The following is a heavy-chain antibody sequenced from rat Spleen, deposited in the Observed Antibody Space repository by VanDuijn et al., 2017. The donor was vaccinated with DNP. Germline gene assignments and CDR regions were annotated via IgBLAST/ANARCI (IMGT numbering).Heavy chain of an antibody. J-gene: IGHJ2*01. CDR3: ATHNYYFDY. D-gene: IGHD1-11*01. Sequence: EVQLVESGGGLVQPGGSMKLSCAASGFTFSDYNMAWVLQAPTKGLEWVASISPGGGNIYYRDSVKGRFTISRDNAKSTLYLQMDSLRSEDTATYYCATHNYYFDYWGQGVMVTVSS. CDR1: GFTFSDYN. V-gene: IGHV5-25*01. CDR2: ISPGGGNI.